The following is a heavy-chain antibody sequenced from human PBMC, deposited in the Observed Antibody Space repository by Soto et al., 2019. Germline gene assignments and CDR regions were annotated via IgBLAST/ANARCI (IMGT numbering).Heavy chain of an antibody. CDR1: GFTFRTNP. J-gene: IGHJ4*02. CDR2: VSDSGAKT. CDR3: AKDFQFGGSGTGYFDN. V-gene: IGHV3-23*01. Sequence: GGSLRLSCVASGFTFRTNPMSWVRQAPGKGLEWVSGVSDSGAKTYYAGSVKGRFTVSRDNSKNTLYLEMKSLRAEDTAVYYCAKDFQFGGSGTGYFDNCGQGTLVTVSS. D-gene: IGHD3-10*01.